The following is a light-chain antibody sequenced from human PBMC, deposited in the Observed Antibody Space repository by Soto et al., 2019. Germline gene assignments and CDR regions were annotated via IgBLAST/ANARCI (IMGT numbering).Light chain of an antibody. Sequence: DIVMTQSPDSLAVSLGERATINCKSSQSVLYSPNNKNYLAWYQQRPGQPPKLLIYWASTRESGVPDRFSGRGSGTDFTLTISGLQAEDVAFYYCQQYHSAPQSFGQGTKVEIK. J-gene: IGKJ1*01. V-gene: IGKV4-1*01. CDR2: WAS. CDR3: QQYHSAPQS. CDR1: QSVLYSPNNKNY.